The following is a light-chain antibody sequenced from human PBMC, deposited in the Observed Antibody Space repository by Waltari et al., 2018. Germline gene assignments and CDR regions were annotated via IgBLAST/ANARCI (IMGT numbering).Light chain of an antibody. CDR3: RTGGHGTSV. V-gene: IGLV4-69*01. CDR2: VNSDGSH. CDR1: SGHSTNI. J-gene: IGLJ2*01. Sequence: QLVLTQSPSASASLGASVKLTCTLTSGHSTNIIAWPQQQPEKGPRNLINVNSDGSHNKGLGIPDRVSGSSSAAVRYLTIASLQSEDEADYYCRTGGHGTSVFGGETRLNVL.